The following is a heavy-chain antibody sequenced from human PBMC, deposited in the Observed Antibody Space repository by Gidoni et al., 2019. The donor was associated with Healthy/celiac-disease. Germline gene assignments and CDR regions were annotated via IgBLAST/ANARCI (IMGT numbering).Heavy chain of an antibody. CDR1: GGSFSGYY. Sequence: QVQLQQWGAGLLKPSETLSLTCAVYGGSFSGYYWSWIRQPPGKGLEWIGEINHSGSTNYNPSLKSRVTISVDTSKNQFSLKLSSVTAADTAVYYCARGHAAAGTGNWFDPWGQGTLVTVSS. J-gene: IGHJ5*02. CDR2: INHSGST. D-gene: IGHD6-13*01. CDR3: ARGHAAAGTGNWFDP. V-gene: IGHV4-34*01.